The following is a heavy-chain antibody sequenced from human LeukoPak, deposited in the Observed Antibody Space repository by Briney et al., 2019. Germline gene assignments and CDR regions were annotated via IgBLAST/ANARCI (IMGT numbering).Heavy chain of an antibody. J-gene: IGHJ4*02. CDR2: ISSSGSTI. Sequence: GGSLRLACAAAGFTFSSYEVTWVRQAPGRGLEWVSYISSSGSTIYYADSVKGRFTNPRDNAWNSVYLQMYSLRPEDTALYYCATLRPRQQLVVDHWGQGTVVSVSS. D-gene: IGHD6-13*01. CDR3: ATLRPRQQLVVDH. CDR1: GFTFSSYE. V-gene: IGHV3-48*03.